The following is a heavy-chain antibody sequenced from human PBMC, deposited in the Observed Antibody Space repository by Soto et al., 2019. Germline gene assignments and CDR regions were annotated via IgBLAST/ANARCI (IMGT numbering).Heavy chain of an antibody. CDR3: ATLNSFGADY. J-gene: IGHJ4*02. D-gene: IGHD3-3*01. Sequence: PGGSLRLSCAASGLTFSDYWMHWVRQAPGKGLVWVSRIDNDGSITNYADSVKGRFTISRDNAKNTVSLQMSSLRAEDTAVYYCATLNSFGADYWGQGTPVTVSS. V-gene: IGHV3-74*01. CDR1: GLTFSDYW. CDR2: IDNDGSIT.